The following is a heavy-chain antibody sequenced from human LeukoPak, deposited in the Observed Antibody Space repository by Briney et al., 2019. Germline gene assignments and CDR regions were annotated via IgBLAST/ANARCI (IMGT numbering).Heavy chain of an antibody. J-gene: IGHJ6*03. CDR2: IKQDGSEK. CDR3: AKGAFRDQVQGYYYMDV. Sequence: GGSLRLSCAASGFTFSRYWMSWVRQAPGKGLEWVANIKQDGSEKYYVDSVKGRFIISRDNAKNSLYLQMNSLRAEDTAVYYCAKGAFRDQVQGYYYMDVWGKGTTVTVSS. D-gene: IGHD3-10*01. V-gene: IGHV3-7*01. CDR1: GFTFSRYW.